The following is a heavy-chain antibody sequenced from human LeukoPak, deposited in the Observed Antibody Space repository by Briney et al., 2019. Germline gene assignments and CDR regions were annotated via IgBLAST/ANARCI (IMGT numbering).Heavy chain of an antibody. J-gene: IGHJ3*01. CDR1: GFTFSSYA. CDR3: AKGDNGALHF. D-gene: IGHD2-8*01. CDR2: IKQDSSEE. Sequence: TGGSLRLSCAASGFTFSSYAMNWVRQAPGKGLEWVANIKQDSSEEHYVDSVRGRFTISRDNAKNSLYLQMNSLRVEDTAVYYCAKGDNGALHFWGRGTMVTVSS. V-gene: IGHV3-7*01.